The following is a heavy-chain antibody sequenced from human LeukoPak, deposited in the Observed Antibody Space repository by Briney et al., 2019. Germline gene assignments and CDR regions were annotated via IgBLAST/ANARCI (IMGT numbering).Heavy chain of an antibody. J-gene: IGHJ4*02. V-gene: IGHV3-48*03. D-gene: IGHD2-15*01. CDR3: ATPPGSTDY. Sequence: GGSLRLSCAASGFTFSNYEMKWVRQAPGKGLEWVSYISSSGDTIYYADSVKGRFTISRDNAKNSLYLQMNSLRAEDTAIYSCATPPGSTDYWGQGTLVTVSS. CDR1: GFTFSNYE. CDR2: ISSSGDTI.